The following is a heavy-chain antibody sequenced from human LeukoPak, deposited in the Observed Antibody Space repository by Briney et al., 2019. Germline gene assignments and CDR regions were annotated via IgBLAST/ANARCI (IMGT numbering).Heavy chain of an antibody. J-gene: IGHJ5*02. CDR1: GGSISSYY. V-gene: IGHV4-59*01. Sequence: SETLSLTCTVSGGSISSYYWSWIRQPPGKGLEWIGYIYYSGSTNYNPSLKSRVTISVDTSKNQFSLKLSSVTAADTAVYYCARSGSSTSLFDPWGQGTLVTVSS. D-gene: IGHD2-2*01. CDR2: IYYSGST. CDR3: ARSGSSTSLFDP.